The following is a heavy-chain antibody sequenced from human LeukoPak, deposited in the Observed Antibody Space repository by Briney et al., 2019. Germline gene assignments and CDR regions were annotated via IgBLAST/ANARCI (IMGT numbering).Heavy chain of an antibody. CDR2: FDPEDGET. CDR3: ATLGSLAAAGTIWFDP. V-gene: IGHV1-24*01. J-gene: IGHJ5*02. D-gene: IGHD6-13*01. Sequence: ASVKVSCKVSGYTLTELSMHWVRQASGKGLEWMGGFDPEDGETIYAQKFQGRVTMTEDTSTDTAYMELSSLRSEDTAVYYCATLGSLAAAGTIWFDPWGQGTLVTVSS. CDR1: GYTLTELS.